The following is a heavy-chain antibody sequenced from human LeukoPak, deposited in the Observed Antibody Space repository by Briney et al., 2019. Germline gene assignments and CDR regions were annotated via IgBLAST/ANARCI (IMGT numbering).Heavy chain of an antibody. D-gene: IGHD2-15*01. V-gene: IGHV4-59*08. CDR1: GGSISSYY. CDR2: IYYSGST. J-gene: IGHJ6*02. CDR3: ASGVYCSGGSCYSGNYYYYGMDV. Sequence: PSETLSLTCTVSGGSISSYYWSWIRQPPGKGLEWIGYIYYSGSTNYNPSLKSRVTISVDTSKNQFSLKLSSVTAADTAVYYCASGVYCSGGSCYSGNYYYYGMDVWGQGTTVTVSS.